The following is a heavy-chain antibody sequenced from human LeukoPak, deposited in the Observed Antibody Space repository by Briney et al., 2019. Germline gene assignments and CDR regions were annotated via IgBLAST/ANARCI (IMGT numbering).Heavy chain of an antibody. J-gene: IGHJ4*02. V-gene: IGHV4-59*08. CDR3: ARHSPIGSREFDY. Sequence: SETLSLTCSVSGASISGYYWSWIRQPPGKGLEYIGCTYSTGSTNYNPSLKSRVTISVDTSKNQFSLKLSSVTAADTAVYYCARHSPIGSREFDYWGQGTLVTVSS. D-gene: IGHD1-26*01. CDR1: GASISGYY. CDR2: TYSTGST.